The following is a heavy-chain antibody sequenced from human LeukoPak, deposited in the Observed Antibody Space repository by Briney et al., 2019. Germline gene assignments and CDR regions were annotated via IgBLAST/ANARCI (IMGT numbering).Heavy chain of an antibody. Sequence: SETLSLTCAVYGGSFSGYYWSWIRQPPGKGLEWIGSIYYSGSTYYNPSLKSRVTISVDTSKNQFSLKLSSVTAADTAVYYCARDLGGFDDSSGYVWFDPWGQGTLVTVSS. J-gene: IGHJ5*02. D-gene: IGHD3-22*01. CDR1: GGSFSGYY. CDR3: ARDLGGFDDSSGYVWFDP. V-gene: IGHV4-34*01. CDR2: IYYSGST.